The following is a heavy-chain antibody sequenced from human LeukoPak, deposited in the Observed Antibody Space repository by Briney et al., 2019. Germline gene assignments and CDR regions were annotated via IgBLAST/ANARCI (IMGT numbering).Heavy chain of an antibody. CDR3: ARYFDNTAYSWRRFDY. CDR2: IRQDGGDK. CDR1: GFTFGNFW. J-gene: IGHJ4*02. D-gene: IGHD2-21*02. V-gene: IGHV3-7*01. Sequence: PGGSLRLSCAASGFTFGNFWMTWVRQAPGKGPGWLATIRQDGGDKWYVDSVRGRFSISRDNAKNSLYLQMNSLRVEDTAVYYCARYFDNTAYSWRRFDYWGQGVLVTVSS.